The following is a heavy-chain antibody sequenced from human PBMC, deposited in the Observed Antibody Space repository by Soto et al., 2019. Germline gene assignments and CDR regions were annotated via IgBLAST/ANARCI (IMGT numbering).Heavy chain of an antibody. V-gene: IGHV1-18*01. CDR1: GYTFTSYG. CDR3: ARVTGGFWSGSDVPRSGASDI. D-gene: IGHD3-3*01. Sequence: ASVKVSCKASGYTFTSYGISWVRQAPGQGLEWMGWISAYNGNTNYAQKLQGRVTMTTDTSTSTAYMELRSLRSDDTAVYYCARVTGGFWSGSDVPRSGASDIWGQGTMVTVSS. J-gene: IGHJ3*02. CDR2: ISAYNGNT.